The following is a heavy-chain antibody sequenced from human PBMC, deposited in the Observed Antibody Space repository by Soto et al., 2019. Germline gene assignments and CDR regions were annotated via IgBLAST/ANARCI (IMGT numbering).Heavy chain of an antibody. CDR1: GFTFSTYG. V-gene: IGHV3-21*02. D-gene: IGHD3-10*01. CDR3: AREGKSMVNFDF. CDR2: ISTTSSYS. Sequence: EVQLVESGGGLVKPGGSLRLSCAASGFTFSTYGMNWVRQAPGKGLEWVSSISTTSSYSYYADSVKGRFTISRDNARNSLYLQMGSLRAKDTAVYYCAREGKSMVNFDFWGQGILVTVSS. J-gene: IGHJ4*02.